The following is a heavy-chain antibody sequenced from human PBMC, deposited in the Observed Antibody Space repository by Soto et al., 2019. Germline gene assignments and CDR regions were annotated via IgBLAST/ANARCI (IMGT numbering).Heavy chain of an antibody. CDR2: INHSGST. CDR1: GGSFSGYY. V-gene: IGHV4-34*01. J-gene: IGHJ4*02. CDR3: ARDQSAVDIVATRPVFFDY. D-gene: IGHD5-12*01. Sequence: PSETLSLTCAVYGGSFSGYYWSWIRQPPGKGLEWIGEINHSGSTNYNPSLKSRVTISVDTSKNQFSLKLSSVTAADTAVYYCARDQSAVDIVATRPVFFDYWGQGTLVTVSS.